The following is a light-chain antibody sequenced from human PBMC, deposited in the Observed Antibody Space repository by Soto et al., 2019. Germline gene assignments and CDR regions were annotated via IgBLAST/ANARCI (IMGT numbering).Light chain of an antibody. CDR2: DVT. V-gene: IGLV2-14*01. CDR3: SSYTSSGTRV. J-gene: IGLJ1*01. Sequence: QSALTQPASVSGSPGQSITISCTGTSSDVGDYNYVSWYQQHPGKAPKLMIYDVTNRPSGVSIRFSGSKSGNTASLTISGLQAEDEADYYCSSYTSSGTRVFGTGTKLTVL. CDR1: SSDVGDYNY.